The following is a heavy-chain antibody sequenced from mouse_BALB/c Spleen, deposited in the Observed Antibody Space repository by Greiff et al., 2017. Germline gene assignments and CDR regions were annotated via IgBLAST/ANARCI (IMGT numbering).Heavy chain of an antibody. CDR1: GYTFTSYW. CDR3: ARQDGNYHAMDY. CDR2: IAPGSGST. V-gene: IGHV1S41*01. J-gene: IGHJ4*01. Sequence: DLVKPGASVKLSCKASGYTFTSYWINWIKQRPGQGLEWIGRIAPGSGSTYYNEMFKGKATLTVDTSSSTAYIQLSSLSSEDSAVYFCARQDGNYHAMDYWGQGTSVTVSS. D-gene: IGHD2-1*01.